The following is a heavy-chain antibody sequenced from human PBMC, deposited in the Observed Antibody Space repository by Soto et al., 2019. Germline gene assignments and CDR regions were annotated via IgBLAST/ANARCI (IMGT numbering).Heavy chain of an antibody. J-gene: IGHJ6*02. CDR2: ITFDGSNK. CDR1: GFTFTNYG. V-gene: IGHV3-30*18. Sequence: QVQLVESGGGVVQPGRSLRLSCAGSGFTFTNYGMHWVRQAPGKGREWVAVITFDGSNKYYADSVKGRFTISRDNSKNTLHLQMDSLIPEDTAVYYCAKDPTRADLERGGYYGMDVWGQGTTVTVSS. D-gene: IGHD1-1*01. CDR3: AKDPTRADLERGGYYGMDV.